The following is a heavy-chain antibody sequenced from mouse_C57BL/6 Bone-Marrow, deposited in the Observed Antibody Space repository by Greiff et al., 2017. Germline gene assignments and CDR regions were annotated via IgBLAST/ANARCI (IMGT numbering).Heavy chain of an antibody. Sequence: DVKLVESGGGLVQPGGSLKLSCAASGFTFSDYYMYWVRQTPEKRLEWVAYISNGGGSTYYPDTVKGRFTSSRDNAKNTLYLQISRLKSEDTAMYYCARHDYDAMDYWGQGTSVTVSS. CDR2: ISNGGGST. J-gene: IGHJ4*01. V-gene: IGHV5-12*01. CDR3: ARHDYDAMDY. CDR1: GFTFSDYY.